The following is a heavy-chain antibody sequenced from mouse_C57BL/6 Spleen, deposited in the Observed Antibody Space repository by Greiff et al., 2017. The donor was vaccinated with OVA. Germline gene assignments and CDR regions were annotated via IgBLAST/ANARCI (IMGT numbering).Heavy chain of an antibody. J-gene: IGHJ4*01. V-gene: IGHV1-52*01. CDR3: ASATVVEDDYGMDY. CDR1: GYTFTSYW. Sequence: QVQLQQPGAELVKPGSSVKLSCKASGYTFTSYWMHWVKQRPIQGLEWIGNIDPSDSATHYNQKFKDKATLTVDKSSSTAYMQLSSLTSEDSAVYYCASATVVEDDYGMDYWGQGTSVTVSS. D-gene: IGHD1-1*01. CDR2: IDPSDSAT.